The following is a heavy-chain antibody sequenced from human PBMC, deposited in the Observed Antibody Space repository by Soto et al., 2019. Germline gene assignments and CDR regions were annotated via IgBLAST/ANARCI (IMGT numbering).Heavy chain of an antibody. Sequence: QLQLQESGPGLVKPSETLSLTCTVSGGSISSSSYYWGWIRQPPGKGLEWIGSIYYSGSTYYNPSLKSRVTISVDTSKNQFSLKLSSVTAADTAVYYCASLYCSGGSCYLFDYWGQGTLVTVSS. J-gene: IGHJ4*02. CDR1: GGSISSSSYY. V-gene: IGHV4-39*01. CDR2: IYYSGST. CDR3: ASLYCSGGSCYLFDY. D-gene: IGHD2-15*01.